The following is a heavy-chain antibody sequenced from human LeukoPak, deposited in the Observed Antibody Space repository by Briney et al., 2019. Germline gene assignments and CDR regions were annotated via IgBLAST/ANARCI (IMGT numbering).Heavy chain of an antibody. Sequence: GGSLRLSCAASGFTFSDYYMSWIRQAPGKGLEWISYITRSGNNVYYADSVKGRFTISRDNSKNTLYLQMNSLRAEDTAVYYCAKSVEVGFSSWYYFDYWGQGTLVTVSS. CDR2: ITRSGNNV. D-gene: IGHD6-13*01. V-gene: IGHV3-11*04. CDR3: AKSVEVGFSSWYYFDY. CDR1: GFTFSDYY. J-gene: IGHJ4*02.